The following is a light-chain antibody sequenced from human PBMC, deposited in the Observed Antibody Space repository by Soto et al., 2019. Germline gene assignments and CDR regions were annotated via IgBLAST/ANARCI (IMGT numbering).Light chain of an antibody. Sequence: QSVLTQPASVSGSPGQSITISCTGTSSDVGGYNYVSWYQHHPGKAPKLLIYDVSNRPSGISNRFSGSKSDNTASLTISGLQPEDEADYYCSAYTACNTGQIVFGTGTKSPS. CDR3: SAYTACNTGQIV. J-gene: IGLJ1*01. CDR1: SSDVGGYNY. CDR2: DVS. V-gene: IGLV2-14*03.